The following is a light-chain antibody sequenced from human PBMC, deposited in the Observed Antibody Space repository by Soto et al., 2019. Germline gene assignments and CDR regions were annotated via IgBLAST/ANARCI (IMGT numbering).Light chain of an antibody. CDR1: ELPKQF. CDR3: QSTDRSGIYVV. V-gene: IGLV3-25*03. CDR2: KDI. Sequence: SYELTQPPSVSVSPGQTARINCSGDELPKQFAFWYQQRPGQAPVMLIYKDIERPSGIPERFSGSSSGTTVTLTISGVQAEDEADYYCQSTDRSGIYVVFGGGTKVTVL. J-gene: IGLJ2*01.